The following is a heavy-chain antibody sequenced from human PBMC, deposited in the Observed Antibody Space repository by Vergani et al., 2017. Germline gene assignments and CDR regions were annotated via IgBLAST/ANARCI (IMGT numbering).Heavy chain of an antibody. CDR3: ARTRFDLEYSSSWYGWFDP. J-gene: IGHJ5*02. D-gene: IGHD6-13*01. CDR2: INPNSGGT. V-gene: IGHV1-2*02. Sequence: QVQLVQSGAEVKKPGASVKVSCTASGYTFTGYYMHWVRQAPGQGLEWMGWINPNSGGTNYAQKFQGRVTMTRDTSSSTAYMELSRLRSDDTAVYYCARTRFDLEYSSSWYGWFDPWGQGTLVTVSS. CDR1: GYTFTGYY.